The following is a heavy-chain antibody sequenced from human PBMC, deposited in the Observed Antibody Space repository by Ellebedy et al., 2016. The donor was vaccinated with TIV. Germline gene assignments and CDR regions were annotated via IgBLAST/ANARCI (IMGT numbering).Heavy chain of an antibody. CDR3: AKDRFPYYDSSGTTGYFDC. V-gene: IGHV1-2*02. Sequence: AASVKVSCKASGYSFTGYYIHWARQAPGQGLEWMGWINPDRGDTTYPQSFQVRVSMTRDTSSSTAYMELSGLTSDDTAIYYCAKDRFPYYDSSGTTGYFDCWGQGTLVTVSS. CDR2: INPDRGDT. J-gene: IGHJ4*02. CDR1: GYSFTGYY. D-gene: IGHD3-22*01.